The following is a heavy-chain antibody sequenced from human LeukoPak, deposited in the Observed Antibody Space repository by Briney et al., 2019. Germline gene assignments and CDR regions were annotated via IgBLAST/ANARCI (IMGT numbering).Heavy chain of an antibody. Sequence: GGSLRLSCAASGFIFSTYSMNWVRQAPGKGLEWVSSISTSSRSIYYADSVKGRFTISRDNARDPLYLQMNSLRAEDTAVYYCARHHYDSGAYYDYWGQGTLVTVSS. CDR1: GFIFSTYS. CDR2: ISTSSRSI. CDR3: ARHHYDSGAYYDY. J-gene: IGHJ4*02. V-gene: IGHV3-21*01. D-gene: IGHD3-22*01.